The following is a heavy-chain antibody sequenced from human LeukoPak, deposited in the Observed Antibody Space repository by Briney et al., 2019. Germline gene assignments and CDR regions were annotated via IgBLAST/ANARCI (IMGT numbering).Heavy chain of an antibody. CDR3: ARGYFDDFWSGYYNLYYYYGMDV. D-gene: IGHD3-3*01. V-gene: IGHV4-34*01. CDR2: INHSGST. CDR1: GRSFSGYY. Sequence: PSETLSLTCAVNGRSFSGYYWSWIRQPPGKGLEWIGEINHSGSTNYNPSLKSRVTISVDTSKNQFSLKLSSATAADTAVYYCARGYFDDFWSGYYNLYYYYGMDVWGQGTTVTVSS. J-gene: IGHJ6*02.